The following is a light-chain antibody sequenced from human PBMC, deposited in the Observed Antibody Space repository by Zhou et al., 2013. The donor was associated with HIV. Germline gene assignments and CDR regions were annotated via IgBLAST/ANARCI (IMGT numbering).Light chain of an antibody. CDR3: QQYGGSPQT. J-gene: IGKJ4*01. CDR2: GAF. CDR1: QSVGTN. V-gene: IGKV3-20*01. Sequence: EIVMTQSPGTLSVSPGERATLSCRASQSVGTNLAWYQQKTGQAPRLLIYGAFSRATGIPARFSGSGSGTDFTLTISRLEPEDFAVYYCQQYGGSPQTFGGGTKVEIK.